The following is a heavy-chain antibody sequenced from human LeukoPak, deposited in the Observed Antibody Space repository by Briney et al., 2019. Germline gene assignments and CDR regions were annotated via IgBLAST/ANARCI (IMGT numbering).Heavy chain of an antibody. CDR2: ISGSGGST. CDR3: AKDERYGSGTNWFDP. Sequence: GGSLRLSCAASGFTFSSYAMSWVRQAPGKGLECVSAISGSGGSTYYADSVKGRFTISRDNSKNTLYLQMNSLRAEDTAVYYCAKDERYGSGTNWFDPWGQGTLVTVSS. D-gene: IGHD3-10*01. V-gene: IGHV3-23*01. CDR1: GFTFSSYA. J-gene: IGHJ5*02.